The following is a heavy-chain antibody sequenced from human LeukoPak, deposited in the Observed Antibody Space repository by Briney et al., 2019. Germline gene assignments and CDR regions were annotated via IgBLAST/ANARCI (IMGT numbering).Heavy chain of an antibody. CDR1: GFTFSSYA. D-gene: IGHD1-26*01. V-gene: IGHV3-64D*06. CDR3: ARDPSGSFWRLDF. CDR2: ISDKGAGT. Sequence: GGSLRLSCSASGFTFSSYAMHWVRQAPGKGLEYVSAISDKGAGTYYSDSVTGRFTISRDNSKNTLYLQMSSLRPEDTAVYYCARDPSGSFWRLDFWGQGTLVTVSS. J-gene: IGHJ4*02.